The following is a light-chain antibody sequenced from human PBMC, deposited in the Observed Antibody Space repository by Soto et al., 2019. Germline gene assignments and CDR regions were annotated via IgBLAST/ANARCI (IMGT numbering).Light chain of an antibody. Sequence: QSALTQPRSVYGSPGQSVTISCAGTSSDVGGYNYVSWYQQHPGKAPKLMIYDGTKRPSGVPDRFSGSKSGNTASLTISGLQAEDEADYYCCSYAGSYTFVFGGGTKLTVL. J-gene: IGLJ2*01. V-gene: IGLV2-11*01. CDR3: CSYAGSYTFV. CDR1: SSDVGGYNY. CDR2: DGT.